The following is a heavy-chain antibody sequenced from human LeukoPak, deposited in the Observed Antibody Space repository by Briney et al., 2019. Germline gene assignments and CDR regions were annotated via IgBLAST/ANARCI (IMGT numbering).Heavy chain of an antibody. CDR3: AKDSRVYDFWSGYSAPGWFDP. CDR2: ISGSGGST. Sequence: EPGGSLRLSCAASGFTFSSYAMSWVRQAPGKGLEWVSAISGSGGSTYYADSVKGRFTISRDNSKNTLYLQMNSLRAEDTAVYYCAKDSRVYDFWSGYSAPGWFDPWGQGTLVPVSS. V-gene: IGHV3-23*01. J-gene: IGHJ5*02. CDR1: GFTFSSYA. D-gene: IGHD3-3*01.